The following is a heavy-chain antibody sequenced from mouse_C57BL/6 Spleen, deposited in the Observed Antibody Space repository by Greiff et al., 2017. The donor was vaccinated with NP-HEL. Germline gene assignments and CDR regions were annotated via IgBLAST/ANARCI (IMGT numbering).Heavy chain of an antibody. V-gene: IGHV5-17*01. J-gene: IGHJ1*03. Sequence: EVKLMESGGGLVKPGGSLKLSCAASGFTFSDYGMHWVRQAPEKGLEWVAYISSGSSTIYYADTVKGRFTISRDNAKNTLFLQMTSLRSEDTAMYYCARENYYSNYPDVWGTGTTVTVSS. CDR1: GFTFSDYG. D-gene: IGHD2-5*01. CDR2: ISSGSSTI. CDR3: ARENYYSNYPDV.